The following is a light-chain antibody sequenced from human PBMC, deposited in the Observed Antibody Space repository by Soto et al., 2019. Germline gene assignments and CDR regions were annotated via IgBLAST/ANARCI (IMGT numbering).Light chain of an antibody. CDR1: SSDVGYYNF. J-gene: IGLJ2*01. Sequence: QSALTQPPSASGSPGQSVTISCTGTSSDVGYYNFVSWYQQHPGKAPKLMIYEVSKRPSGVPDRFSGSKSGNTASLTVSGLKAEDEADYYCSSYAGSNNLVFGGGTKVTVL. CDR3: SSYAGSNNLV. CDR2: EVS. V-gene: IGLV2-8*01.